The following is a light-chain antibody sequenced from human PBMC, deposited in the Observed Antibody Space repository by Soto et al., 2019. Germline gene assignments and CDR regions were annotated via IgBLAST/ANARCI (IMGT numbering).Light chain of an antibody. CDR1: QSVLSNSNNKNY. CDR3: QQYYSTPQT. J-gene: IGKJ1*01. V-gene: IGKV4-1*01. Sequence: DIVMTQSPDSLAVSLGERATINCKSSQSVLSNSNNKNYLAWYRQKPGQPPNLLIYWASARESGVPDRFSGSGSGADFTLTISRLQAEDVAVYYCQQYYSTPQTFGQGTKV. CDR2: WAS.